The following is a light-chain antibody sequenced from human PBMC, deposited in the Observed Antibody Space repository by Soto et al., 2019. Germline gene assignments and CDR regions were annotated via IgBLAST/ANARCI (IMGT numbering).Light chain of an antibody. CDR2: AAS. CDR1: QGISSY. V-gene: IGKV1-39*01. Sequence: DIQMTQSPSSLSASVGDRVTITCRASQGISSYLSWYQQKPGKAPKFLIYAASSLQRGVPSRFIGSGSGTDFTLTISSLQPEDFATYYCQQSYSTPITFVQGTRLEIK. J-gene: IGKJ5*01. CDR3: QQSYSTPIT.